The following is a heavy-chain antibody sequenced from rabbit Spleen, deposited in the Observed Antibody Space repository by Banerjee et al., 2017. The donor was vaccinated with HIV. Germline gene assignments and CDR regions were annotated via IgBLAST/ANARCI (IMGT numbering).Heavy chain of an antibody. CDR3: ASDIHGYGVFDL. CDR1: GFSFSQFYY. CDR2: IYAGEGDRT. J-gene: IGHJ4*01. D-gene: IGHD6-1*01. V-gene: IGHV1S40*01. Sequence: QSLEESGGGLVTPGGTLTLTCTASGFSFSQFYYMCWVHQAPGKRPEWIACIYAGEGDRTYYANWANGRVSISKTSSTTMTLQMTNLTGADTATYFCASDIHGYGVFDLWGQGTLVTVS.